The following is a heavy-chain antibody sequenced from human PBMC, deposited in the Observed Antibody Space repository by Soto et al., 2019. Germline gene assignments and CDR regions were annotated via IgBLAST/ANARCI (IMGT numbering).Heavy chain of an antibody. CDR1: GFDFSSYW. V-gene: IGHV3-7*01. Sequence: EVYLVESGGGLVQPGGSLRLSCAASGFDFSSYWMSWVRQAPGKGPEWVAKINQDETHISYTDSVKGRFTISRDNAKNSLYLEMNSLRVEDTAVYYCLEAGSGRHGVFLASWGQGTPVTVSS. D-gene: IGHD5-12*01. CDR3: LEAGSGRHGVFLAS. J-gene: IGHJ4*02. CDR2: INQDETHI.